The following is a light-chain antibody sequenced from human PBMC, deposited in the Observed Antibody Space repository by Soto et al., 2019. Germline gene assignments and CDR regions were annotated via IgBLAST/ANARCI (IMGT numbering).Light chain of an antibody. CDR2: CAS. CDR3: QQYGSTLPYT. Sequence: DIVLTQSPGTRSLSPGERATLSCRASRSVSSTYLAWYQQKPGQAPRLLIYCASRRANGIPDRFSGSASGTDFTLTISRLETEHCAVYCCQQYGSTLPYTVGQGTKLEIK. V-gene: IGKV3-20*01. CDR1: RSVSSTY. J-gene: IGKJ2*01.